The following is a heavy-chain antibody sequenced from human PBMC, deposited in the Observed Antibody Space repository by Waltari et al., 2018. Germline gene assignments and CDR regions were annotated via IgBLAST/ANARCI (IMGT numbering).Heavy chain of an antibody. J-gene: IGHJ4*02. Sequence: QVQLQQRGAGLLKPSETLSLTCAVYGWSFSGYYCGWIRQPPGQGLEWIGESNHSGSTNYNPSLKSRVTISVDTSKNQFSLKLSSVTAADTAVYYCARSFRYYDFWSGYYKGLDYWGQGTLVTVSS. CDR1: GWSFSGYY. CDR2: SNHSGST. D-gene: IGHD3-3*01. CDR3: ARSFRYYDFWSGYYKGLDY. V-gene: IGHV4-34*01.